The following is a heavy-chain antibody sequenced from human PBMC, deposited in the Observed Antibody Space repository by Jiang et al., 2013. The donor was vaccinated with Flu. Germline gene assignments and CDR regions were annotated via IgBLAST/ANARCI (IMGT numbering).Heavy chain of an antibody. CDR3: ASGYSYGSYDWYFDL. D-gene: IGHD5-18*01. Sequence: GAEVKKPGASVKVSCRASGYTFTNSYMHWVRQAPGQGLEWMGIINPSSGSTNYAQKFQGRVTMPSDTSTSTVYMELSSLRSEDTAVYYCASGYSYGSYDWYFDLWGRGTLVTVSS. J-gene: IGHJ2*01. CDR2: INPSSGST. V-gene: IGHV1-46*01. CDR1: GYTFTNSY.